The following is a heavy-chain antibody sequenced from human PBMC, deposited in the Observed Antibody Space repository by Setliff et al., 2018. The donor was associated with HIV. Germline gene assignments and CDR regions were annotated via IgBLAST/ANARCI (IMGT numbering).Heavy chain of an antibody. CDR2: IYYSGST. J-gene: IGHJ6*03. V-gene: IGHV4-59*01. CDR3: ARAAYGSSWYVGTKDYYYYYMDV. Sequence: PSETLSLTCTVSGGSICSYYWSWIRQPPGKGLEWIGYIYYSGSTNYNPSLKSRVTISVDTSKNQFSLKLSSVTAADTAVYYCARAAYGSSWYVGTKDYYYYYMDVWGKGTTVTVSS. CDR1: GGSICSYY. D-gene: IGHD6-13*01.